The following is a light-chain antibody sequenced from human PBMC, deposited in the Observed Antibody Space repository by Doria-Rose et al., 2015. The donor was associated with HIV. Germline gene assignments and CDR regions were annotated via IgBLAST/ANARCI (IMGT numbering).Light chain of an antibody. V-gene: IGKV2-28*01. CDR1: QSLLHTIGYNY. J-gene: IGKJ2*01. CDR3: MQALQTPYT. Sequence: PGQPASISCRSSQSLLHTIGYNYLDWYLQEPGQSPQLLIYLGSNRASGVPDRFSGSGSGTDFTLKISRVEAEDVGVYYCMQALQTPYTFGQGTKLEIK. CDR2: LGS.